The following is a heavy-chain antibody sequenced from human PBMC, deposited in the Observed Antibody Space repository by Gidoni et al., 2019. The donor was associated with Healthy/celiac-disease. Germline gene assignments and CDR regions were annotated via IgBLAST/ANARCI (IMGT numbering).Heavy chain of an antibody. J-gene: IGHJ5*02. V-gene: IGHV3-30*02. CDR3: ATLTIFGVAGYNCFDP. D-gene: IGHD3-3*01. Sequence: QVQLVESGGGVVQPGGSLRLSCAASGFTFSSYGMHWVRQAPGKGLEWVAFIRYDGSNKYYADSVKGLFTISRDNSKNTLYLQMNSLRAEDTAVYYCATLTIFGVAGYNCFDPWGQGTLVTVSS. CDR2: IRYDGSNK. CDR1: GFTFSSYG.